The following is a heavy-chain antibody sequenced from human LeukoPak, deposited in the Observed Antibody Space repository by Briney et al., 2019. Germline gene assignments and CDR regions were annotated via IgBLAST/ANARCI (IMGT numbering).Heavy chain of an antibody. J-gene: IGHJ3*02. CDR1: GGSISSYY. CDR2: IYYSGST. D-gene: IGHD3-10*01. CDR3: ARRITMVRGVIDAFDI. V-gene: IGHV4-59*08. Sequence: SSETLSLTCTVSGGSISSYYWSWIRQPPGKGLEWIGYIYYSGSTNYNPSLKSRVTISVDTSKNQFPLKLSSVTAADTAVYYCARRITMVRGVIDAFDIWGQGTMVTVSS.